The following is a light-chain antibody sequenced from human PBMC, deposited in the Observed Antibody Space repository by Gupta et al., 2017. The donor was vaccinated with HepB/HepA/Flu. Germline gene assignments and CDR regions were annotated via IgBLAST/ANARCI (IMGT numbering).Light chain of an antibody. J-gene: IGKJ4*01. CDR3: QQYYSTPLT. CDR1: QSVLYSSNNKNY. CDR2: WAS. Sequence: DSVLTQSPDSLAVPLVERPTINCKSSQSVLYSSNNKNYLALYQQKPGQPPKLLIYWASARESGVPDRFSGRGSGTDFTLTISNLQAEDVTVYYCQQYYSTPLTFGGGTKVEIK. V-gene: IGKV4-1*01.